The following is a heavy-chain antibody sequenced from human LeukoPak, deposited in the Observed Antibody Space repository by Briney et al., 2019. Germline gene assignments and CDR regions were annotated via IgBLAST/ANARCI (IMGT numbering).Heavy chain of an antibody. Sequence: ASVTVSCTASGYTFTSYAMHWVRQAPGQRLEWMGWINAGNGNTKYSQKFQGRVTITRDTSASTAYMELSSLRSEDTAVYYCARHQPGVGATELDYWGQGTLVTVSS. V-gene: IGHV1-3*01. CDR3: ARHQPGVGATELDY. D-gene: IGHD1-26*01. J-gene: IGHJ4*02. CDR2: INAGNGNT. CDR1: GYTFTSYA.